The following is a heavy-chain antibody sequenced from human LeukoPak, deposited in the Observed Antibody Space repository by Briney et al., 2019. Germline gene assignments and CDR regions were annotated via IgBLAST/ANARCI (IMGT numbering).Heavy chain of an antibody. D-gene: IGHD6-19*01. Sequence: GSLRLSCAASGFTFSSYEMNWVRQPPGKGLEWIGSIYYSGSTYYKPSLKSRVTILLATSKNQFSLRLTSVTAADTAVYYCARVGSGWGDIDYWGQGTLVTVSS. CDR2: IYYSGST. V-gene: IGHV4-39*07. CDR3: ARVGSGWGDIDY. CDR1: GFTFSSYE. J-gene: IGHJ4*02.